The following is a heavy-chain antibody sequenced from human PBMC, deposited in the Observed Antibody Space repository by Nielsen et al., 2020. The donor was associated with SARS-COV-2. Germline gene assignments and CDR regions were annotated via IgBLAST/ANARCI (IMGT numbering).Heavy chain of an antibody. V-gene: IGHV3-15*01. CDR3: TTNYDVLTGLES. CDR1: GFIFSNAL. D-gene: IGHD3-9*01. Sequence: GGSLRLSCAASGFIFSNALMTWVRQAPGKGLEWVGRIRSKADGGTTDYAAPVKGRFTISRDDSKNTLYLLMNSLRIVDTGVYYCTTNYDVLTGLESWGQGALVTVSS. J-gene: IGHJ4*02. CDR2: IRSKADGGTT.